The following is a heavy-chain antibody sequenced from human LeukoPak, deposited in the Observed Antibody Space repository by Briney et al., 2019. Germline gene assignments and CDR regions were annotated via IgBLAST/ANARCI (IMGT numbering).Heavy chain of an antibody. CDR3: ARERKGGYYYDSSGYAGMDV. V-gene: IGHV1-2*04. CDR1: GYTFTGYY. D-gene: IGHD3-22*01. Sequence: ASVKVSCKASGYTFTGYYMHWVRQAPGQGLEWMGWINPNSGGTNYAQKFQGWVTMTRDTSISTAYMELSRLRSEDTAVYYCARERKGGYYYDSSGYAGMDVWGQGTTVTVSS. CDR2: INPNSGGT. J-gene: IGHJ6*02.